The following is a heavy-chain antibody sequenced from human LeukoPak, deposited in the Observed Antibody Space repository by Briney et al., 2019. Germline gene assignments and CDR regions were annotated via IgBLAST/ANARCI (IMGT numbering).Heavy chain of an antibody. Sequence: GGSLRLSCAASGFTFSDYYMSWVRQAPGKGLEWVSYISSSSSYTNYADPVRGRFTISRDNAKKSLYLQMNSLRAEDTAVYYCAIKRDADYYDSSGYSFDAFDIWGQGTMVTVSS. CDR1: GFTFSDYY. CDR3: AIKRDADYYDSSGYSFDAFDI. CDR2: ISSSSSYT. J-gene: IGHJ3*02. V-gene: IGHV3-11*06. D-gene: IGHD3-22*01.